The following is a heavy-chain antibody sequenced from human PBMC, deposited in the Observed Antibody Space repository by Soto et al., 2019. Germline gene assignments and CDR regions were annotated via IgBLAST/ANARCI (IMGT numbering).Heavy chain of an antibody. J-gene: IGHJ3*02. CDR3: ARQKGGSSDEAFDI. V-gene: IGHV4-39*01. CDR2: IYYSGST. Sequence: QLQLQESGPGLVKPSETLSLTCTVSGGSISSSSYYWGWIRQPPGKGLEWIGSIYYSGSTYYNPSLKSRVTISVDTSKNQFSLKLSSVTAADTAVYYCARQKGGSSDEAFDIWGQGTMVTVSS. CDR1: GGSISSSSYY. D-gene: IGHD1-26*01.